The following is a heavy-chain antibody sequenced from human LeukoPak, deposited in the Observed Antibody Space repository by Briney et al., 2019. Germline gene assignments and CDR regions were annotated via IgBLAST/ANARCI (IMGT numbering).Heavy chain of an antibody. V-gene: IGHV4-39*07. Sequence: SETLSLTCTVSGGSISNDSYYWGWIRQPPGKGLEWIGSIYYSGSTYYNPSLKSRVTFSVDTSKNQFSLKLISVTAADTAVYYCARVKGVVTAILDYWGQGTLVTVSS. CDR3: ARVKGVVTAILDY. CDR1: GGSISNDSYY. J-gene: IGHJ4*02. CDR2: IYYSGST. D-gene: IGHD2-21*02.